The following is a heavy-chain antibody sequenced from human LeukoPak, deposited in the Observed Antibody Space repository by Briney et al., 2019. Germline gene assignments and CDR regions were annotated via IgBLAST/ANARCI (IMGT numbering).Heavy chain of an antibody. CDR1: GATFSSYA. J-gene: IGHJ4*02. Sequence: ASVKLSFKASGATFSSYAFSWVRQPPGQGREWMGRIIPIFGSANYAQKFQGKVTITTDESTSTTYMELKMRSSRDADAYFYAGLSGGSGSAAHYWGQGTPVTLS. CDR3: AGLSGGSGSAAHY. V-gene: IGHV1-69*05. D-gene: IGHD3-10*01. CDR2: IIPIFGSA.